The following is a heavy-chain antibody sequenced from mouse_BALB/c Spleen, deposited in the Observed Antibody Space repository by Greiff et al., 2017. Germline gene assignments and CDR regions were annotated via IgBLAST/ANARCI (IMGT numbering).Heavy chain of an antibody. J-gene: IGHJ2*01. CDR3: ARGGSFITTVVAPFDY. CDR1: GYSITSGYS. Sequence: EVQLQQSGPDLVKPSQSLSLTCTVTGYSITSGYSWHWIRQFPGNKLEWMGYIHYSGSTNYNPSLKSRISITRDTSKNQFFLQLNSVTTEDTATYYCARGGSFITTVVAPFDYWGQGTTLTVSS. D-gene: IGHD1-1*01. V-gene: IGHV3-1*02. CDR2: IHYSGST.